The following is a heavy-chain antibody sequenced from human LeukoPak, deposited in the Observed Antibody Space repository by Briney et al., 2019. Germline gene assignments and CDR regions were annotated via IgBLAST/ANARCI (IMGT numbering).Heavy chain of an antibody. CDR2: IYSGGST. J-gene: IGHJ6*02. V-gene: IGHV3-53*05. CDR1: GFTFSSTY. CDR3: AKDKATVVTSYYYYGMDV. D-gene: IGHD4-23*01. Sequence: GGSLRLSWAALGFTFSSTYMSWARQAPGKGLEGAPVIYSGGSTYYADSVKGRFTISRDNSKNTLYLQMNSLRAEDTAVYYCAKDKATVVTSYYYYGMDVWGQGTTVTVSS.